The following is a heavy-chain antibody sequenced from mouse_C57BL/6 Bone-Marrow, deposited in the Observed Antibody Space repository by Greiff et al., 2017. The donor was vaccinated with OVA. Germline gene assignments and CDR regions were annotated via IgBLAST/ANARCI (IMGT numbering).Heavy chain of an antibody. CDR2: IHPNSGST. V-gene: IGHV1-64*01. J-gene: IGHJ3*01. CDR1: GYTFTSYW. Sequence: VQLQQPGAELVKPGASVKLSCKASGYTFTSYWMHWVKQRHGQGLEWIGIIHPNSGSTNYNEKFKSKATLTVDKSSSTAYMQLSSLTSEDSAVYYCARLGRWFAYWGQGTLVTVSA. CDR3: ARLGRWFAY.